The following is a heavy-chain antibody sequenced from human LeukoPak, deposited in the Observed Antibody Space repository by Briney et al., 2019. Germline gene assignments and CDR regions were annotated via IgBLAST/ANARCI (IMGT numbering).Heavy chain of an antibody. J-gene: IGHJ5*02. CDR2: IRFDGSNK. V-gene: IGHV3-30*02. D-gene: IGHD2-2*01. Sequence: WIRQAPGKGLEWVAFIRFDGSNKYYADSVKGRFTISRDNSKNTLFLQMNSLRGEDTAVYYCAKLTSTWFDPWGQGTLVTVSS. CDR3: AKLTSTWFDP.